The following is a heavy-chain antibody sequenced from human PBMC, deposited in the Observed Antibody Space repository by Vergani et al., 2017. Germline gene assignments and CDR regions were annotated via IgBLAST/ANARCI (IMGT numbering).Heavy chain of an antibody. D-gene: IGHD3-10*01. V-gene: IGHV4-59*01. CDR2: IYYSGST. J-gene: IGHJ4*02. Sequence: QVQLQESGPGLVKPSETLSLTCTVSGGSISSYYWSWIRQPPGKGLEWIGYIYYSGSTNYNPSLKSRCTISVDTSKNQFSLKLSCVTAADTAVYYCARGSWFGELSKFDYWGQGTLVTVSS. CDR1: GGSISSYY. CDR3: ARGSWFGELSKFDY.